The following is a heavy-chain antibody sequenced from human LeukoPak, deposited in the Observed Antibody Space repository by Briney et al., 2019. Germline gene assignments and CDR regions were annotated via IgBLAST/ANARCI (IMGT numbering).Heavy chain of an antibody. D-gene: IGHD3-22*01. CDR3: ARARIVVARYNWFDP. Sequence: PGGSLRLSCAASGFTFSSYWMSWVRQAPGKGLEWVSYISSSSSTIYYADSVKGRFTISRDNAKNSLYLQMNSLRAEDTAVYYCARARIVVARYNWFDPWGQGTLVTVSS. J-gene: IGHJ5*02. V-gene: IGHV3-48*04. CDR1: GFTFSSYW. CDR2: ISSSSSTI.